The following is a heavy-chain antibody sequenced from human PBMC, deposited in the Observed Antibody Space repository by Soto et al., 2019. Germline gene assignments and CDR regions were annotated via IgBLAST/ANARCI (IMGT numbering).Heavy chain of an antibody. J-gene: IGHJ3*02. D-gene: IGHD3-22*01. V-gene: IGHV4-34*01. CDR2: INHSGST. CDR3: ARRPYYDSSGFFDAFDI. Sequence: RWKGLEWIGEINHSGSTNYNPSLKSRVTISVDTSKNQFSLKLSSVTAADTAVYYCARRPYYDSSGFFDAFDIWGQGTMVTVSS.